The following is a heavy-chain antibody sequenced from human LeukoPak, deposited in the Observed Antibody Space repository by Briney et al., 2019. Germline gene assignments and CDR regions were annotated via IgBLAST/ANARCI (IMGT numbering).Heavy chain of an antibody. V-gene: IGHV1-69*13. CDR1: GGTFSSYA. CDR2: IIPILGTA. J-gene: IGHJ6*02. Sequence: SVKVSCKASGGTFSSYAISWVRPAPGPGLEWMGGIIPILGTANYAQKFQGRVTITADESTSTAYMELSSLRSEDTAVYYCARDGNWNYGGYYYYGMDVWGQGTTVTVSS. CDR3: ARDGNWNYGGYYYYGMDV. D-gene: IGHD1-7*01.